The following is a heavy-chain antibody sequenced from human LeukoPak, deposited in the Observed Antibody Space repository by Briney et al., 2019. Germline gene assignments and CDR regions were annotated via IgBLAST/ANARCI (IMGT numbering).Heavy chain of an antibody. V-gene: IGHV4-39*07. J-gene: IGHJ6*03. Sequence: KPSETLSLTCTASGGSISSSSYYWGWIRQPPEKGPEWIGSIYYSGSTYYNPSLKSRVTISVDTSKNQFSLKLSSVTAADTAVYYCARRSLQYCSSTSCYAYYYYYYMDVWGKGTTVTVSS. CDR3: ARRSLQYCSSTSCYAYYYYYYMDV. D-gene: IGHD2-2*01. CDR2: IYYSGST. CDR1: GGSISSSSYY.